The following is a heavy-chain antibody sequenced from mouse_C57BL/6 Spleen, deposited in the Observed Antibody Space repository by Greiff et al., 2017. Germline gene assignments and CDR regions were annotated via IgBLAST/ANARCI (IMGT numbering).Heavy chain of an antibody. Sequence: QVQLKESGAELARPGASVKLSCKASGYTFTSYGISWVKQRTGQGLVWIGEIYPRSGNTYYNEKFKGKATLTADKTTSPAYMELRSLTSEDAAVYFCARGKDAMDYWGQGTSVTVAS. CDR2: IYPRSGNT. CDR3: ARGKDAMDY. V-gene: IGHV1-81*01. CDR1: GYTFTSYG. J-gene: IGHJ4*01.